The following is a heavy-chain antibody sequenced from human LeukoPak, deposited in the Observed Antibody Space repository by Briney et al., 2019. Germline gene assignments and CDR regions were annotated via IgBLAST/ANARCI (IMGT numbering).Heavy chain of an antibody. CDR1: GYDFAGCW. Sequence: GESLKISCEVSGYDFAGCWIVWVRQMSGKGLEWMGIIYPDDSDTTYSPSFQGQVTFSADKSIDTAYLEWSSLKASDTAMYYCARLDGSQNYPDFWGQGTLVTVSS. D-gene: IGHD3-10*01. CDR3: ARLDGSQNYPDF. CDR2: IYPDDSDT. V-gene: IGHV5-51*01. J-gene: IGHJ4*01.